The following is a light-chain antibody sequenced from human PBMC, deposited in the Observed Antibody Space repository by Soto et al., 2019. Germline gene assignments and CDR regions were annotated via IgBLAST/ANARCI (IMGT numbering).Light chain of an antibody. CDR2: AAS. CDR1: QGIRND. J-gene: IGKJ1*01. V-gene: IGKV1-17*01. Sequence: DIQMTQFPSSLSASVGDRVTITCRASQGIRNDLAWYQQKTGKAPKRLIYAASSLQSVVPSRFSGSGSATEFTLAISSLQPEDFATFYCLQHSTYPLTFGQGTKVEIK. CDR3: LQHSTYPLT.